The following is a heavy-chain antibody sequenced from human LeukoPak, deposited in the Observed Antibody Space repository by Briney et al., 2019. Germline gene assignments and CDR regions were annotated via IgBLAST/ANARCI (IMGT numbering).Heavy chain of an antibody. J-gene: IGHJ3*02. CDR1: GGSISSGGYS. CDR3: ASQYCSGGSCLNDAFDI. Sequence: SETLSLTCAVSGGSISSGGYSWSWIRQPPGKGLEWIGYIYHSGSTYYNPSLKSRVTISVDRSKNQFSLKLSSVTAADTAVYYCASQYCSGGSCLNDAFDIWGQGTMVTVSS. D-gene: IGHD2-15*01. V-gene: IGHV4-30-2*01. CDR2: IYHSGST.